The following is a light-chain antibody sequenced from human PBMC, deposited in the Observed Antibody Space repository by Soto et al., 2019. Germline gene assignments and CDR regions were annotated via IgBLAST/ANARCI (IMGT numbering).Light chain of an antibody. CDR3: QQYNNWPS. V-gene: IGKV3-15*01. CDR1: QTVSRN. J-gene: IGKJ5*01. Sequence: VMTQSPATLSVSPGERATLSFRASQTVSRNLAWYQQRPGQAPRLLIYDISNRATGVPARFSGSGSETEFTLTIRSLQSEDFAVYFCQQYNNWPSFGQGTRLEI. CDR2: DIS.